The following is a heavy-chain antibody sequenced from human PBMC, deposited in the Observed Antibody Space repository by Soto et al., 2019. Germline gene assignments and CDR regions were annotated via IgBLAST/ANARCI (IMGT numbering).Heavy chain of an antibody. CDR3: AKVLATMKVVVIRDAFDI. D-gene: IGHD3-22*01. CDR1: GFTFSSYA. V-gene: IGHV3-23*01. CDR2: ISGSGGST. J-gene: IGHJ3*02. Sequence: GGSLRLSCAASGFTFSSYAMSWVRQAPGKGLEWVSAISGSGGSTYYADSVKGRFTISRDNSKNTLYLQMNSLRAEDTAVYYIAKVLATMKVVVIRDAFDIWAQGTMVTVSS.